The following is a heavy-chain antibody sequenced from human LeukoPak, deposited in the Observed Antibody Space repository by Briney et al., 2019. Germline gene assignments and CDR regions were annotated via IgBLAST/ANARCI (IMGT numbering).Heavy chain of an antibody. Sequence: ASVKVSCKASGYIFTSYAMHWVRQAPGQRLEWMGWINAGNGNTKYSQKFQGRVTITRDTSASTAYMELSSLRSEDTAVYYCARVGMATVTTYFDYWGQGTLVTVSS. CDR3: ARVGMATVTTYFDY. CDR2: INAGNGNT. D-gene: IGHD4-17*01. V-gene: IGHV1-3*01. J-gene: IGHJ4*02. CDR1: GYIFTSYA.